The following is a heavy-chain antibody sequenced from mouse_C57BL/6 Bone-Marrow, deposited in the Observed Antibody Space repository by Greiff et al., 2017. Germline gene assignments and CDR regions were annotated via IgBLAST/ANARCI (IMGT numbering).Heavy chain of an antibody. V-gene: IGHV1-76*01. J-gene: IGHJ1*03. CDR2: IYPGSGNT. CDR1: GYTFTDYY. CDR3: ARRSYWYFYV. Sequence: QVQLQQSGAELVRPGASVKLSCTASGYTFTDYYINWVKQRPGQGLEWIARIYPGSGNTYYNEKFKGKATLAAEKSSSTAYMQLSSLTSEDSAVYFCARRSYWYFYVGGTGTTVTVTS.